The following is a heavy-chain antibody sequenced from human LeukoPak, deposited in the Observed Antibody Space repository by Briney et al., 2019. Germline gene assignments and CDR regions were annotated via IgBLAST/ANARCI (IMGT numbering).Heavy chain of an antibody. J-gene: IGHJ6*03. CDR2: INHSGST. V-gene: IGHV4-34*01. D-gene: IGHD5-18*01. CDR1: GGSFSGYS. Sequence: SETLSLTCAVYGGSFSGYSWSWIRQPPGKGLEWIGEINHSGSTNYNPSLKSRVTISVDTSKNQFSLKLSSVTAADTAVYYCARIPSGAMDFYYYVDVWGNGTTVTVSS. CDR3: ARIPSGAMDFYYYVDV.